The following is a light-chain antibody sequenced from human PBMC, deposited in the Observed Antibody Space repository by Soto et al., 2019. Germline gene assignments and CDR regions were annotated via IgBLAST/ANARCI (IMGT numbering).Light chain of an antibody. V-gene: IGKV1-39*01. CDR1: QSIASF. J-gene: IGKJ4*01. CDR3: QQSYSTPLT. Sequence: DIQMTQSPPSLSASVGDRVTITCRASQSIASFLNWYQRKSGKAPKLLIYGASSLQSGVPSRFGGSGSGTDFTLTISSLQPEDFATYYCQQSYSTPLTVGGGTKVDIK. CDR2: GAS.